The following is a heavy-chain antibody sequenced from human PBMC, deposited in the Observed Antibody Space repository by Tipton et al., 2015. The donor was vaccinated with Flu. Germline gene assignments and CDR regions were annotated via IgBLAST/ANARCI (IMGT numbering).Heavy chain of an antibody. CDR3: TRQVEAATRSSS. D-gene: IGHD2-15*01. Sequence: TLSLTCSVSGGSISSYYWSWIRQSPGKGLEWIGYISYSGSTNYNPSLKSRVTISLDTSKNQFSLKMKSVTVADTAVYYCTRQVEAATRSSSWGQGTLVTVSS. V-gene: IGHV4-59*08. J-gene: IGHJ4*02. CDR1: GGSISSYY. CDR2: ISYSGST.